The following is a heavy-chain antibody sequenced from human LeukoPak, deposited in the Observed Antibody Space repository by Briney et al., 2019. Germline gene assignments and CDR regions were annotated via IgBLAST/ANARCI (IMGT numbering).Heavy chain of an antibody. CDR2: IYYSGSV. CDR3: AKMDDSSGQAFDAFDV. V-gene: IGHV4-28*05. J-gene: IGHJ3*01. CDR1: SYSISTNNW. D-gene: IGHD3-22*01. Sequence: SETLSLTCDVSSYSISTNNWWGWIRQPPGKGLEWIGYIYYSGSVYSNPSLESRVTLSIDTSKNQFSLKLSSVTAADTAVYYCAKMDDSSGQAFDAFDVWGQGTMVTVSS.